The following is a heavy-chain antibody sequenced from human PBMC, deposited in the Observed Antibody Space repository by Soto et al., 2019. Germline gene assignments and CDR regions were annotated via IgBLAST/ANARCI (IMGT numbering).Heavy chain of an antibody. J-gene: IGHJ4*02. CDR1: GITFNNYA. V-gene: IGHV3-23*01. D-gene: IGHD3-10*01. Sequence: EVQLLESGGGLVQPGGSLRLSCAASGITFNNYAMSWVRQASGKGLEWVSAITTSGGWAYYADSVQGRFTISRDNSKNTLYLQMNSLRAEDTAVYYCAKGSSSSRPYYFDYWGQGTLVTVSS. CDR2: ITTSGGWA. CDR3: AKGSSSSRPYYFDY.